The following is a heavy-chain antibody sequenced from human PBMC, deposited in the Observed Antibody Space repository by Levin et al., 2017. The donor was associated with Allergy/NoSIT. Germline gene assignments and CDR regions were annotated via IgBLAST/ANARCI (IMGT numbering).Heavy chain of an antibody. Sequence: GESLKISCKGSGYSFTSYWIGWVRQMPGKGLEWMGIIYPGDSDTRYSPSFQGQVTISADKSISTAYLQWSSLKASDTAMYYCARAARPYCSSTSCYNHYYYGMDVWGQGTTVTVSS. V-gene: IGHV5-51*01. CDR2: IYPGDSDT. D-gene: IGHD2-2*02. J-gene: IGHJ6*02. CDR1: GYSFTSYW. CDR3: ARAARPYCSSTSCYNHYYYGMDV.